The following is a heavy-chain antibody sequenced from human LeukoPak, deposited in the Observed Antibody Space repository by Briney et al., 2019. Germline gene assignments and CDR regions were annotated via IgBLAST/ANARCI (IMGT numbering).Heavy chain of an antibody. CDR2: VYHSGNT. CDR3: VRVGRYGLHH. V-gene: IGHV4-4*02. D-gene: IGHD3-16*01. CDR1: GGSINNDNW. J-gene: IGHJ1*01. Sequence: PSGTLSLTCAVSGGSINNDNWGSWVRQPPGKGLEWTGEVYHSGNTNYNPSLKSRVTISVDKSKNQFSLQLNSVAAADKAVYYCVRVGRYGLHHWGQGTLVTVSS.